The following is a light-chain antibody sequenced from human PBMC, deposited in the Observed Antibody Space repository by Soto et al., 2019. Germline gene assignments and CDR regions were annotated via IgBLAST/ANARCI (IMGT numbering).Light chain of an antibody. CDR2: DGY. CDR1: QPINNK. CDR3: QQYDTYFRYP. V-gene: IGKV1-5*01. J-gene: IGKJ2*01. Sequence: DIQMTQSPSTLPASVGDRVTITCRASQPINNKLAWYQKKPVKASKLLIYDGYTLESGVSSRFSGSGSWTEFTLPIASLQPDDFATYFCQQYDTYFRYPFVPGTILDI.